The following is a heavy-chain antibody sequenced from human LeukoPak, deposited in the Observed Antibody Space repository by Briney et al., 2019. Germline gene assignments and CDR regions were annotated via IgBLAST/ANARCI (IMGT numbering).Heavy chain of an antibody. CDR3: ASRDDSGPY. CDR1: GASISSGGFY. V-gene: IGHV4-30-2*06. CDR2: IYHSGSP. Sequence: PSETLSLTCSVSGASISSGGFYWTWIRQSPGRGLEWIGYIYHSGSPYYNPSLESRVTISRDRSKNQFSLMVTSVTAADTAVYYCASRDDSGPYWGQGTLVTVSS. D-gene: IGHD4-17*01. J-gene: IGHJ4*02.